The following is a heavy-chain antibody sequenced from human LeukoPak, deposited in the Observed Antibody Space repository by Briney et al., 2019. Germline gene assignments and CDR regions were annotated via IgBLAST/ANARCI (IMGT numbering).Heavy chain of an antibody. CDR3: ARDGYNWVRPRLDY. J-gene: IGHJ4*02. CDR1: GFTFSSYS. Sequence: PGGSLRLSCAASGFTFSSYSMNWVRQAPGKGLEWVSYISSSSSTIYYADSVKGRFTISRDNAKNSLYLQMNSLRAEDTAVYYCARDGYNWVRPRLDYWGQGTLVTVSS. CDR2: ISSSSSTI. V-gene: IGHV3-48*04. D-gene: IGHD5-24*01.